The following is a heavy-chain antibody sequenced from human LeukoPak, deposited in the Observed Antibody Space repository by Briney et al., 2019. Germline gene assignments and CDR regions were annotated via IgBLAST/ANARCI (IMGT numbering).Heavy chain of an antibody. J-gene: IGHJ4*02. D-gene: IGHD4-17*01. CDR1: GFTFSSYA. V-gene: IGHV3-30-3*01. Sequence: GRSLRLSCAASGFTFSSYAMHWVRQAPGKGLEWVAVISYDGSNKYYADSVKGRSTISRDNSKNALYLQMNSLRAEDTAVYYCASAYYGDYSSFDYWGQGTLVTVSS. CDR3: ASAYYGDYSSFDY. CDR2: ISYDGSNK.